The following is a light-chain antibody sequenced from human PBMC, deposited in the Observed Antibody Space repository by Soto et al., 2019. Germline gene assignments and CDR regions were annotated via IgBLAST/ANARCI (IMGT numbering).Light chain of an antibody. V-gene: IGLV2-14*01. Sequence: QSALTQPASVSGSPLQSITISCTGTSSDVGGYNYVSWYQQHPGKAPKFMIYDVSNRPSGVSNRFSGSKSGNTASLTISGLQAEDEADYYCCSYTTSNTRQIVFGTGTKVTVL. CDR1: SSDVGGYNY. CDR2: DVS. J-gene: IGLJ1*01. CDR3: CSYTTSNTRQIV.